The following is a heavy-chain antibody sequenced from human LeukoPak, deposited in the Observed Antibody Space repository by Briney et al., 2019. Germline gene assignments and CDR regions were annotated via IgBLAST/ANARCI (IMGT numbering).Heavy chain of an antibody. Sequence: AASVKVSCKASGYTFTDYYMHWVRQAPGQGLEWMAWINPNSGGTHYAQKFQGRVTLTRDTSISTAYTELSRLRADDTALYYCARGDCSSTSCYTEDYWGQGTLVTVSS. V-gene: IGHV1-2*02. D-gene: IGHD2-2*02. CDR3: ARGDCSSTSCYTEDY. CDR2: INPNSGGT. CDR1: GYTFTDYY. J-gene: IGHJ4*02.